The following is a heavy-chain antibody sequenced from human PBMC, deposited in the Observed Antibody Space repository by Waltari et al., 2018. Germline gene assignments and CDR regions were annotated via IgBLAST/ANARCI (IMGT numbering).Heavy chain of an antibody. CDR2: IYYSGST. CDR1: GGSISSSSYS. D-gene: IGHD6-13*01. Sequence: QLQLQESGPGLVKPSETLSLTCTVSGGSISSSSYSWGWIRQPPGKGLEWIGSIYYSGSTYYNPSLKSRVTISVDTSKNQFSLKLSSVTAADTAVYYCARHPSRIAAYVDYWGQGTLVTVSS. CDR3: ARHPSRIAAYVDY. J-gene: IGHJ4*02. V-gene: IGHV4-39*01.